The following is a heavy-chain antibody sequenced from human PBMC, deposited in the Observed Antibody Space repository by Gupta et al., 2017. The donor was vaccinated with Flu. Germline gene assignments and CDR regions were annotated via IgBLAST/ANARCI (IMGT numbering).Heavy chain of an antibody. Sequence: VRQAPGKVLEWVSNISWDGGTTGYADSVKGRFNISRDDSKISRYQQMNSLKTEVTALYDCAKDVGWDWTNGVCDTGAGMDVWGQGTMVTVSS. CDR3: AKDVGWDWTNGVCDTGAGMDV. D-gene: IGHD2-8*01. CDR2: ISWDGGTT. J-gene: IGHJ6*02. V-gene: IGHV3-43*01.